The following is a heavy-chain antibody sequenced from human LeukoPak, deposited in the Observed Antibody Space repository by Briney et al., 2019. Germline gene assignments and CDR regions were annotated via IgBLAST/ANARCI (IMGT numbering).Heavy chain of an antibody. J-gene: IGHJ4*02. CDR3: ASGGYYYFDY. Sequence: PGGSLRLSCAASGFSFSSYALTWVRQAPGKGLEWVSSISGTGDRTQYADSVKGRFTISRDNSKNTLYLQMNSLRAEDTAVYYCASGGYYYFDYWGQGTLVTVSS. CDR1: GFSFSSYA. D-gene: IGHD5-18*01. CDR2: ISGTGDRT. V-gene: IGHV3-23*01.